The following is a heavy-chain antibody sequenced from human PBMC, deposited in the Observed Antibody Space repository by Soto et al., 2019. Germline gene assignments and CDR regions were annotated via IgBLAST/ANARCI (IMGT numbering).Heavy chain of an antibody. V-gene: IGHV1-69*12. Sequence: QVQLVQSGAEVKKPGSSVKVSCKASGGTFSSYAISWVRQAPGQGLEWMGGIIPIFGTANYAQKFQGRVTITADEPTSAAYMELSSLRSEDTAVYYCARVWASERTKLNYYYYGMDVWGQGTTVTVSS. CDR2: IIPIFGTA. CDR1: GGTFSSYA. J-gene: IGHJ6*02. D-gene: IGHD7-27*01. CDR3: ARVWASERTKLNYYYYGMDV.